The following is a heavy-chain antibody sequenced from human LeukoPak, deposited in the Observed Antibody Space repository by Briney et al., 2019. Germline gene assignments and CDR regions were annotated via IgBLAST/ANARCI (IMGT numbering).Heavy chain of an antibody. D-gene: IGHD6-6*01. CDR2: ISSSSSYI. CDR3: ATSEYSSSSKVDY. Sequence: ISSSSSYIYYADSVKGRFTISRDNAKNSLYLQMNSLRGEDTAVYYCATSEYSSSSKVDYWGQGTLVTVSS. J-gene: IGHJ4*02. V-gene: IGHV3-21*01.